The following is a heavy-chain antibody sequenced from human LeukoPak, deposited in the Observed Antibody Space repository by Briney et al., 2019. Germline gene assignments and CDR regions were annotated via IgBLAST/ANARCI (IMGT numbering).Heavy chain of an antibody. D-gene: IGHD6-13*01. CDR2: IYYSGST. V-gene: IGHV4-39*07. J-gene: IGHJ4*02. CDR1: GGSISSSSYY. Sequence: PSETLSLTCTVSGGSISSSSYYWGWIRQPPGKGLEWIGSIYYSGSTYYNPSLKSRVTISVDTSKNQFSLKLSSVTAADTAVYYCARGGGSSSWNYWGQGTLVTVSS. CDR3: ARGGGSSSWNY.